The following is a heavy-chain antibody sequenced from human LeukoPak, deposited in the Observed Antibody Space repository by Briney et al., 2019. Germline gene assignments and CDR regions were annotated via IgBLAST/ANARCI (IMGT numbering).Heavy chain of an antibody. V-gene: IGHV3-30-3*01. J-gene: IGHJ4*02. D-gene: IGHD6-19*01. CDR2: ISYDGSNK. CDR1: GFTFSSYA. CDR3: AREDDSGWYGGVY. Sequence: GRSLRLSCAASGFTFSSYAMHWVRQAPGKGLEWVAVISYDGSNKYYADSVKGRFTISRDNSKNTLYLQMNSLRAEDTAVYYCAREDDSGWYGGVYWGRGTLVTVSS.